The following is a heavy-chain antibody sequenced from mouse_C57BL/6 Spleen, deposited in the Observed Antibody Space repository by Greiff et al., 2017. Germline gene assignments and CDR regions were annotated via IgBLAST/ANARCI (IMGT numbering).Heavy chain of an antibody. CDR3: ARATGTGDY. Sequence: EVQGVESGGDLVKPGGSLKLSCAASGFTFSSYGMSWVRQTPDKRLEWVATISSGGSYTYYQDSVKGRFTISRDNAKNTMYLQMSSLKYEDTAMYYCARATGTGDYWGQGTTLTVSS. D-gene: IGHD4-1*02. CDR2: ISSGGSYT. CDR1: GFTFSSYG. J-gene: IGHJ2*01. V-gene: IGHV5-6*01.